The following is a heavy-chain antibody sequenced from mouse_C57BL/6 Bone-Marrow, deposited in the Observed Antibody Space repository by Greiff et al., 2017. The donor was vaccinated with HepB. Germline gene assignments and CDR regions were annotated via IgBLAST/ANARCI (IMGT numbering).Heavy chain of an antibody. CDR3: ARGPLITTVVEAWFAY. D-gene: IGHD1-1*01. Sequence: EVQLVESGGGLVKPGGSLKLSCAASGFTFSSYAMSWVRQTPEKRLEWVATISDGGSYTYYPDNVKGRFTISRDNAKNNLYLQMSHLKSEDTAMYYCARGPLITTVVEAWFAYWGQGTLVTVSA. J-gene: IGHJ3*01. CDR2: ISDGGSYT. CDR1: GFTFSSYA. V-gene: IGHV5-4*01.